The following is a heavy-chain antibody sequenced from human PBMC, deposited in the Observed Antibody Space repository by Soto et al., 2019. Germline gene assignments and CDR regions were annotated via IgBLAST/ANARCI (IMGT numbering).Heavy chain of an antibody. J-gene: IGHJ5*02. CDR1: GFTFSSYA. V-gene: IGHV3-23*01. CDR2: ISGSGGRT. CDR3: AKDQVTMVRGVLIDWFDP. D-gene: IGHD3-10*01. Sequence: PGGSLRLSCAASGFTFSSYAMSWVRQAPGKGLEWVSAISGSGGRTYYADSVKGRFTISRDNSKNTLYLQMHSLRAEDTAVYSCAKDQVTMVRGVLIDWFDPWGQGTLVTVSS.